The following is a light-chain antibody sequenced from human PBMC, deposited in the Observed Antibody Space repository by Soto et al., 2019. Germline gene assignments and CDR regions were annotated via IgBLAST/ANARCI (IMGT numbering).Light chain of an antibody. Sequence: EIVMTQSPATLSVSPGERATLSCRASQSVSSNLAWYQQKPGQAPRLLIYGASTRATGIPARFSGSGSGTEFTLTISSPQSEDFAVYYCQQYNNWPHTFGQGTKLEI. J-gene: IGKJ2*01. V-gene: IGKV3-15*01. CDR3: QQYNNWPHT. CDR1: QSVSSN. CDR2: GAS.